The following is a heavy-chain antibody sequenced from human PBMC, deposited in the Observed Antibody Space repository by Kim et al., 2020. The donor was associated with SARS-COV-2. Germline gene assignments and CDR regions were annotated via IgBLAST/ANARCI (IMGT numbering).Heavy chain of an antibody. CDR1: GFTFSSYS. J-gene: IGHJ3*02. V-gene: IGHV3-48*02. CDR2: ISSSSSTI. Sequence: GGSLRLSCAASGFTFSSYSMNWVRQAPGKGLEWVSYISSSSSTIYYADSVKGRFTISRDNAKNSLYLQMNSLRDEDTAVYYCARDPPSYYGSGGDAFDIWGQGTMVTVSS. D-gene: IGHD3-10*01. CDR3: ARDPPSYYGSGGDAFDI.